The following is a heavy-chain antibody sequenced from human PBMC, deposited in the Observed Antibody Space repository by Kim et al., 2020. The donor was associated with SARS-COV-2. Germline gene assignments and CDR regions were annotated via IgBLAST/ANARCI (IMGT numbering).Heavy chain of an antibody. CDR1: GGSFSGYY. J-gene: IGHJ2*01. CDR3: ARSEGATKNTRARSPGHFDL. V-gene: IGHV4-34*01. CDR2: INHSGST. Sequence: SETLSLTCAVYGGSFSGYYWSWIRQPPGKGLEWIGEINHSGSTNYNPSLKSRVTISVDTSKNQFSLKLSSVTAADTAVYYCARSEGATKNTRARSPGHFDLWGRGTLVTVSS. D-gene: IGHD5-12*01.